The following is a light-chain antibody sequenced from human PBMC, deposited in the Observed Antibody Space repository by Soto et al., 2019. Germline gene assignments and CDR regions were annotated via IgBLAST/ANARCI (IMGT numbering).Light chain of an antibody. Sequence: IQMTQCHSNLSSPLLYRVTTSCRASQSVSSWLAWYQQKPGKAPELLIYAASILQSGVPSRFSGSGSGTDFTLTITSLQPEDFAIYYCLQDYTYPRTFGGGTKVDIK. CDR3: LQDYTYPRT. CDR2: AAS. V-gene: IGKV1-6*01. J-gene: IGKJ4*01. CDR1: QSVSSW.